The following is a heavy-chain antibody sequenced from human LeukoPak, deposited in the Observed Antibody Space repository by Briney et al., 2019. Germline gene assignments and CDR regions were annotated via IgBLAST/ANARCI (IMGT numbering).Heavy chain of an antibody. CDR1: GYTFTSYG. CDR3: ARALLERIFGVEYYYYYMDV. D-gene: IGHD3-3*01. V-gene: IGHV1-18*01. Sequence: ASVKVSCKASGYTFTSYGISWVRQAPGQGLEWMGWISAYNGNTNYAQKLQGRVTMTTDTSTSTAYMELRSLKSDDTAVYYCARALLERIFGVEYYYYYMDVWGKGTTVTVSS. CDR2: ISAYNGNT. J-gene: IGHJ6*03.